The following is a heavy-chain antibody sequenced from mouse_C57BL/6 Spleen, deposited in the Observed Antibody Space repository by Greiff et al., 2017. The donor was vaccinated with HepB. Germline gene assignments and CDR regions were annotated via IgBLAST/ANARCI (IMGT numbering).Heavy chain of an antibody. V-gene: IGHV1-81*01. Sequence: VKLVESGAELARPGASVKLSCKASGYTFTSYGISWVKQRTGQGLEWIGEIYPRSGNTYYNEKFKGKATLTADKSSSTAYMVLRSLTSEVSAVYFGGEGGYGYDDGGGSDAMDYWGQGTSVTVSS. J-gene: IGHJ4*01. CDR2: IYPRSGNT. CDR3: GEGGYGYDDGGGSDAMDY. D-gene: IGHD2-2*01. CDR1: GYTFTSYG.